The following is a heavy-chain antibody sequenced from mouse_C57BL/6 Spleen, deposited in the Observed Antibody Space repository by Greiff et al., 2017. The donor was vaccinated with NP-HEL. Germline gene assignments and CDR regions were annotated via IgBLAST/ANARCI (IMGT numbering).Heavy chain of an antibody. V-gene: IGHV3-6*01. CDR1: GYSITSGYY. J-gene: IGHJ2*01. CDR2: ISYDGSN. CDR3: ARRDYYGSSYFDY. Sequence: EVQRVESGPGLVKPSQSLSLTCSVTGYSITSGYYWNWIRQFPGNKLEWMGYISYDGSNNYNPSLKNRISITRDTSKNQFFLKLNSVTTEDTATYYCARRDYYGSSYFDYWGQGTTLTVSS. D-gene: IGHD1-1*01.